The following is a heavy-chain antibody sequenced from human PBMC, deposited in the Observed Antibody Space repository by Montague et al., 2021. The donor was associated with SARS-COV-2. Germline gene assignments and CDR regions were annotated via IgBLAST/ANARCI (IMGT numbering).Heavy chain of an antibody. CDR1: GGSFSGYY. Sequence: SETLSLTCAVYGGSFSGYYWSWIRQPPGKRLEWIGEINHSGSTNYNPSLKSRVTISVDTSKKQFSLRLNSVTAADTAVYYRATVQKVSLIIMFRSGWFDPWGQGTLVTVSS. J-gene: IGHJ5*02. V-gene: IGHV4-34*01. CDR2: INHSGST. D-gene: IGHD3-22*01. CDR3: ATVQKVSLIIMFRSGWFDP.